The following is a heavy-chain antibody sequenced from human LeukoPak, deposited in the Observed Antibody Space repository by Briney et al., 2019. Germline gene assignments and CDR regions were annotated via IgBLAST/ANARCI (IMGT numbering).Heavy chain of an antibody. CDR1: GYTFTDYY. V-gene: IGHV1-2*02. CDR2: INPNGGAT. CDR3: ARDSSSGNSFDD. J-gene: IGHJ4*02. D-gene: IGHD2-15*01. Sequence: ASVKVSCKGSGYTFTDYYIHWVRQAPGQGLEWMGWINPNGGATRYPQKFQGRVTMTRDTSISTAYMELSRLTSDDTALYFCARDSSSGNSFDDWGQGTLLTVSS.